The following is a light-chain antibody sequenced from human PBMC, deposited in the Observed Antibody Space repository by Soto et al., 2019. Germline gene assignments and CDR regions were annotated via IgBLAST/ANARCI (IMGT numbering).Light chain of an antibody. CDR1: SSDVGGYKY. CDR2: EVS. Sequence: QSALTQPASVSGSPGQSITISCTGTSSDVGGYKYVSWYQQHPGKAPKLMIYEVSHRPSGVSNRFSGSKSGNTASLTISGLQAEDEADYYCSSYTISSSFYVFGTGTKLTVL. CDR3: SSYTISSSFYV. V-gene: IGLV2-14*01. J-gene: IGLJ1*01.